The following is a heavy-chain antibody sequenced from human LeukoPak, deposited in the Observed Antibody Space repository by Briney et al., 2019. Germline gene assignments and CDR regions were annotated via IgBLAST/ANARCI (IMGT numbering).Heavy chain of an antibody. D-gene: IGHD1-20*01. Sequence: PGGSLRLSCAASGFTFSSYAMHWVRQAPGKGLEWVAVISYDGSNKYYADSVKGRFTISRDNSKNTLYLQMNSLRAEDTAAYYCAKARTSITGTTGYFDYWGQGTLVTVSS. CDR2: ISYDGSNK. CDR1: GFTFSSYA. CDR3: AKARTSITGTTGYFDY. V-gene: IGHV3-30-3*01. J-gene: IGHJ4*02.